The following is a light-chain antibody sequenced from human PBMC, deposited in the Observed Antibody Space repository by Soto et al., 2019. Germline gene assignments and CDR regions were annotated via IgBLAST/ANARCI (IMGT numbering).Light chain of an antibody. CDR3: QQYNNWPPHT. V-gene: IGKV3-15*01. Sequence: EIVMTQSPATLSVSPGESATLSCRASQSVNTNLAWYQQKPGRAPRLLIHGASTRATGIPARFSGSGSGTEFTTNISSMKSEDFAVYYCQQYNNWPPHTFGQGTKLKIK. CDR1: QSVNTN. CDR2: GAS. J-gene: IGKJ2*01.